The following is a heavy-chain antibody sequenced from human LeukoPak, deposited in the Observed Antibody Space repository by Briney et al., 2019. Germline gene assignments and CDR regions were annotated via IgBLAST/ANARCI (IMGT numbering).Heavy chain of an antibody. Sequence: PGGSLRLSCAASGFTFSSYAMHWVRQAPGKGLEWVAVISYDGSNKYYADSVKGRFTISRDNSKNTLYLQMNSLRAEDTAVYYCARGALVATFYFDYWGQGTLVTVSS. J-gene: IGHJ4*02. D-gene: IGHD5-12*01. CDR2: ISYDGSNK. CDR3: ARGALVATFYFDY. CDR1: GFTFSSYA. V-gene: IGHV3-30-3*01.